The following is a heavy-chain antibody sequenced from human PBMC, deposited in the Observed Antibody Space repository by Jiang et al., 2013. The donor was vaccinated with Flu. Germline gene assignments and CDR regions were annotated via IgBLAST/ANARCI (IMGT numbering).Heavy chain of an antibody. CDR1: GCTFTSYY. CDR2: INPSGGST. J-gene: IGHJ4*02. CDR3: ARDDHSDGYNSYFDY. V-gene: IGHV1-46*01. Sequence: SVKVSCKASGCTFTSYYMHWVRQAPGQGPEWMGIINPSGGSTSYAQKFQGRVTMTRDTSTSTVYMELSSLRSEDTAVYYCARDDHSDGYNSYFDYWGQGTLVTVSS. D-gene: IGHD5-24*01.